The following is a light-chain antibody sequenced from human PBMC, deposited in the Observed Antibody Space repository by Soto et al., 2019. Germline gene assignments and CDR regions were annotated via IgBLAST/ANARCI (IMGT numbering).Light chain of an antibody. CDR1: QSVSTY. CDR3: QQSHSIPWT. V-gene: IGKV1-39*01. CDR2: AAS. Sequence: DIQMTQSPSSLSASVGDRVTITCRASQSVSTYLNWYQQKPGKAPQLLIYAASSLQSGVPSTFSGSGSGTDFTLTISSLQPEDFATYYCQQSHSIPWTFGQGTKVDIK. J-gene: IGKJ1*01.